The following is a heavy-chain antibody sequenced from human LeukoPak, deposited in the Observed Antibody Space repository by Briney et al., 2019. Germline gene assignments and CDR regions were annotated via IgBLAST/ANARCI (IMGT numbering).Heavy chain of an antibody. CDR1: GASFSGYY. J-gene: IGHJ4*02. CDR3: ARGWPFTPPLGRVGGTSSRRGRYFDY. D-gene: IGHD1-1*01. Sequence: SETLSLTCAVYGASFSGYYWSWIRQPPGKGLEWIGEINHIGSTNYNPSLKSRVTISVDTSKNKFSLKLHSVTAADTSVYYCARGWPFTPPLGRVGGTSSRRGRYFDYWDQGTLVTVSS. V-gene: IGHV4-34*01. CDR2: INHIGST.